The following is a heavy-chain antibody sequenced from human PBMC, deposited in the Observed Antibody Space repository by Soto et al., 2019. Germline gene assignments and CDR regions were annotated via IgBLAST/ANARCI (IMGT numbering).Heavy chain of an antibody. Sequence: QVQLVQSGAEVKKPGSSVKVSCKASGGSFSNFVISWVRQAPGQGPEWMGGTIPNFRTTNYAQKFQGKVTTTAGESTRTAYLELSGHTSEDSSVYYCARDFAGGATIRYWGQGTLVTVSS. V-gene: IGHV1-69*01. CDR1: GGSFSNFV. J-gene: IGHJ4*02. CDR2: TIPNFRTT. CDR3: ARDFAGGATIRY. D-gene: IGHD5-12*01.